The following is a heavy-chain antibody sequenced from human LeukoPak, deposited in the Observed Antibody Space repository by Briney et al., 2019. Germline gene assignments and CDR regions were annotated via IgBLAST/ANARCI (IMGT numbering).Heavy chain of an antibody. Sequence: GGSLRLSCAASGFTFSSYSMNWVRQAPGKGLEWVSSISSSSSYIYYADSVKGRFTISRENAKNSLYLQMNSLRAEDTAVYYCARSLTIFGVVIAGSYPPTDYWGQGTLVTVSS. CDR1: GFTFSSYS. J-gene: IGHJ4*02. V-gene: IGHV3-21*01. CDR3: ARSLTIFGVVIAGSYPPTDY. D-gene: IGHD3-3*01. CDR2: ISSSSSYI.